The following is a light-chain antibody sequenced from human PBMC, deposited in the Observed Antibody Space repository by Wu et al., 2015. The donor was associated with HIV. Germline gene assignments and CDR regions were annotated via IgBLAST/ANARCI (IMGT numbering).Light chain of an antibody. CDR3: QESSSIPPA. CDR2: GVS. CDR1: QSVSSNY. Sequence: EIVLTQSPATLSLPPGERATLSYRASQSVSSNYLAWYQQKPGQAPRLVIYGVSSRATGIPDRFSGSGSGTDFTLTISSLQPEDFATYFCQESSSIPPAFGQGTRVDNK. V-gene: IGKV3-20*02. J-gene: IGKJ5*01.